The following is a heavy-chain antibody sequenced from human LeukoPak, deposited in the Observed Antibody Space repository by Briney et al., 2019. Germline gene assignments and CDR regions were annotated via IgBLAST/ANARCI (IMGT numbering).Heavy chain of an antibody. CDR1: GCTFSDYY. Sequence: KPGGSLRLXCAASGCTFSDYYMSWIRQAPGKGLEWVSYISSSGSTIYYADSVKGRFTISRDNAKNSLYLQMNSLRAEDTAVYYCASVRGYSYPALDYWGQGTLVTVSS. CDR3: ASVRGYSYPALDY. J-gene: IGHJ4*02. D-gene: IGHD5-18*01. CDR2: ISSSGSTI. V-gene: IGHV3-11*04.